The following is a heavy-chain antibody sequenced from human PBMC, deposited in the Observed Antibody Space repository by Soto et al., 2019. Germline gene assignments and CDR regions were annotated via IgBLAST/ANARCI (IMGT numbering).Heavy chain of an antibody. CDR2: VIPNFETT. V-gene: IGHV1-69*01. J-gene: IGHJ6*02. D-gene: IGHD5-18*01. CDR3: ARDQGLYVHTGMVIDYYGMDV. Sequence: QVQLVQSGAEVKKPGSSVKVSCNTSGGTFNSFAISWVRQAPGQGLEWMGGVIPNFETTYYAQKFQGRLTIAADESTATAYMELSSLRSEGTAVYYCARDQGLYVHTGMVIDYYGMDVWGQGTTVTVSS. CDR1: GGTFNSFA.